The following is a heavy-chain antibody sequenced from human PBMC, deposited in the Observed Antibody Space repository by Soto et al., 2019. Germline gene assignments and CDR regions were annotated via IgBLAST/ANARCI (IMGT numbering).Heavy chain of an antibody. CDR2: MNPNSGNT. CDR1: GYTFTSYD. J-gene: IGHJ4*02. Sequence: ASVKVSCKASGYTFTSYDINWVRQATGQGREGMGWMNPNSGNTGYAQKFQGRVTMTRNTSISTAYMALTSLRSEDTAVYYCAREANSGSSEHWGQGTLVTGSS. V-gene: IGHV1-8*01. CDR3: AREANSGSSEH. D-gene: IGHD1-26*01.